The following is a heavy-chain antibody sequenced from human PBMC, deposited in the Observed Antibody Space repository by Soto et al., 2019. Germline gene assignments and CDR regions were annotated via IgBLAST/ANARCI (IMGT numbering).Heavy chain of an antibody. J-gene: IGHJ3*02. V-gene: IGHV3-7*01. CDR1: GFTFSYYW. D-gene: IGHD6-13*01. CDR3: ARETGYRSSWYGHAFDI. Sequence: GGSLRLSCAASGFTFSYYWMTWVRQAPGKGLEWVANIKPDGSEKYYADSVKGRFTISRDNAENSVDLQMNSLRAEDTAVYYCARETGYRSSWYGHAFDIWGQGTMVTVSS. CDR2: IKPDGSEK.